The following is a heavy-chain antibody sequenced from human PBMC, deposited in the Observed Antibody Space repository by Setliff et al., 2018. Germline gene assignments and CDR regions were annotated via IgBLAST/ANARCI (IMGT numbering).Heavy chain of an antibody. CDR2: IYYSGST. CDR3: ARDKPEGYNFWGYYFDY. D-gene: IGHD3-3*01. V-gene: IGHV4-39*07. J-gene: IGHJ4*02. Sequence: SETLSLTCTVSGGSISSSSYYWGWIRQPPGKGLEWIGSIYYSGSTYYNPSLKSRVTISVDTSKNQFSLKLSSVTAADTAVYYCARDKPEGYNFWGYYFDYWGQGTLVTVSS. CDR1: GGSISSSSYY.